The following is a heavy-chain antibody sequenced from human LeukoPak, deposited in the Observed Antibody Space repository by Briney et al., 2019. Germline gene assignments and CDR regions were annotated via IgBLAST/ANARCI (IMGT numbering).Heavy chain of an antibody. V-gene: IGHV4-59*01. CDR2: IYYSGST. D-gene: IGHD1-26*01. CDR3: ARGRYSGSLWYFDY. J-gene: IGHJ4*02. CDR1: GGSISSYY. Sequence: SETLSLTCTVSGGSISSYYWSWIRQPPGKGLEWIGYIYYSGSTNYNPSLKSRVTISVDTSKNQFSLKLSSVTAADTAVYYCARGRYSGSLWYFDYWGQGTLVTVSS.